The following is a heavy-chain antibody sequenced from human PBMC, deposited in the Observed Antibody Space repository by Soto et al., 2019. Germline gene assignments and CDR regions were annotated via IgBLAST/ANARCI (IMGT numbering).Heavy chain of an antibody. D-gene: IGHD6-13*01. J-gene: IGHJ4*02. CDR1: GGSISSYY. CDR3: ARDRVFDY. CDR2: IYYSGST. V-gene: IGHV4-59*01. Sequence: QVQLQESGPGLVKPSETLSLTCTVSGGSISSYYWSWIRQPPGKGLEWIGYIYYSGSTNYNPSLKSRVTISVDTSKNQFSLKLSSVTAADTAVYYCARDRVFDYWGQGTLVTVSS.